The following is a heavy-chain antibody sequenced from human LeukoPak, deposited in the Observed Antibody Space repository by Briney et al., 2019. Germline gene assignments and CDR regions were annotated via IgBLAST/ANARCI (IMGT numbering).Heavy chain of an antibody. V-gene: IGHV1-8*03. CDR3: ARGGRQYSSSYQYYYHYYMDV. J-gene: IGHJ6*03. Sequence: VASVKVSCKASGYTFTTYEIHWVRQATGQGLEWMGWMNPNSGNTGYVQKFQGRVTFTRTTSINTAYMELSSLRSEDTAVYYCARGGRQYSSSYQYYYHYYMDVWGKGTTVTISS. D-gene: IGHD6-13*01. CDR2: MNPNSGNT. CDR1: GYTFTTYE.